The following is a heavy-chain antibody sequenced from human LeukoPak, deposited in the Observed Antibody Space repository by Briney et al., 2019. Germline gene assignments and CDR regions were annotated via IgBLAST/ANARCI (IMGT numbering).Heavy chain of an antibody. CDR3: ARMSEMSTREDY. Sequence: PSQTLSLTCTVSGGSISSSSYYWGWIRQPPGKGLEWIGSIYYSGSTYYNLSLKSRVTISVDTSKNQFSLKLSSVTAADTAVYYCARMSEMSTREDYWGQGTLVTVSS. V-gene: IGHV4-39*01. D-gene: IGHD5-24*01. CDR2: IYYSGST. CDR1: GGSISSSSYY. J-gene: IGHJ4*02.